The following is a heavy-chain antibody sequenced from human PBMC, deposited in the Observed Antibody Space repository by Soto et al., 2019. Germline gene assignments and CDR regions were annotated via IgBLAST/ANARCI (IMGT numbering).Heavy chain of an antibody. Sequence: SETLSLICTVSGGSISSYYWSWIRQPPGKGLEWIGYIYYSGSTNYNPSLKSRVTISVDTSKNQFSLKLSSVTAADTAVYYCARFNWYFDLWGRGTLVTVSS. CDR3: ARFNWYFDL. CDR2: IYYSGST. J-gene: IGHJ2*01. V-gene: IGHV4-59*08. CDR1: GGSISSYY.